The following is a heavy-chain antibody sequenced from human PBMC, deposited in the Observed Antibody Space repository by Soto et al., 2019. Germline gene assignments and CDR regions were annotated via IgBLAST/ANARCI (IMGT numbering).Heavy chain of an antibody. CDR3: AKHVQILYYYYYMDV. V-gene: IGHV3-23*01. CDR1: GFTFSSYA. Sequence: EVQLLESGGGLVQPGGSLRLSCAASGFTFSSYAMSWVRQAPGKGLEWVSAISGSGGSTYYADSVKGRFSISRDNSKNTLYLQMNSLRAEDTAVYYCAKHVQILYYYYYMDVWGKGTTVTVSS. J-gene: IGHJ6*03. CDR2: ISGSGGST. D-gene: IGHD3-9*01.